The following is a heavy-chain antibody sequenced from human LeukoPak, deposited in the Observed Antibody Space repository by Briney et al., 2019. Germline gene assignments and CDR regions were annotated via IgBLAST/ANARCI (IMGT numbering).Heavy chain of an antibody. CDR3: GRSSSGYYDY. V-gene: IGHV5-51*01. D-gene: IGHD3-22*01. CDR1: GYSFTSYW. CDR2: IYPGDSNT. Sequence: GESLKISCQGSGYSFTSYWIGWVRQMPGKGLEWMGVIYPGDSNTRYSPSFQGQVTFSADKPISTAYLQWSSLKASDTAMYYCGRSSSGYYDYWGQGTLVTVS. J-gene: IGHJ4*02.